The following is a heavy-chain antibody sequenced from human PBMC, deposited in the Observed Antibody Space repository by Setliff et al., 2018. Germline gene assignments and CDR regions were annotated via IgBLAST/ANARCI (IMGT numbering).Heavy chain of an antibody. CDR2: MYYGGGGST. CDR1: GGSVNSGYDN. CDR3: ARGLEGEDYFYYMDV. Sequence: PSETLSLTCTVSGGSVNSGYDNWNWLRQPAGRGLEWIGSMYYGGGGSTYYNASLKSRVTISVDTSKNQFSLTLTSVTAADTAVYYCARGLEGEDYFYYMDVWGKGNTVTVSS. J-gene: IGHJ6*03. V-gene: IGHV4-61*10. D-gene: IGHD2-21*01.